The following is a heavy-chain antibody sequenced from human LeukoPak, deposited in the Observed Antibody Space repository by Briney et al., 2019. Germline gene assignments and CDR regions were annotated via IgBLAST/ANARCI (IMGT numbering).Heavy chain of an antibody. CDR3: TRDRRWELTYYFDC. Sequence: GGSLRLSCTASGFTFGDYAMSWVRQAPGKGLEWVGFIRSKAYGGTTEYAASVKGRFTISRDDSKSIAYLQMNSLKTEDTAVYYCTRDRRWELTYYFDCWGQGTLVTVSS. J-gene: IGHJ4*02. CDR2: IRSKAYGGTT. D-gene: IGHD1-26*01. CDR1: GFTFGDYA. V-gene: IGHV3-49*04.